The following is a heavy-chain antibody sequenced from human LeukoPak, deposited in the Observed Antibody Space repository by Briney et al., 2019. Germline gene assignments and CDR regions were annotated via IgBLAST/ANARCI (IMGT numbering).Heavy chain of an antibody. CDR1: GFTFSSYW. V-gene: IGHV3-7*01. Sequence: GGSLRLSCAASGFTFSSYWMSWVRQAPGKGLEWVANIRQDGSEIYYVVSVKGRFTISRDNAKNSLYLQMDSLRAEDTAVYYCARDLGKAGGYSSAFDYWGQGTLVTVSS. CDR3: ARDLGKAGGYSSAFDY. J-gene: IGHJ4*02. D-gene: IGHD6-19*01. CDR2: IRQDGSEI.